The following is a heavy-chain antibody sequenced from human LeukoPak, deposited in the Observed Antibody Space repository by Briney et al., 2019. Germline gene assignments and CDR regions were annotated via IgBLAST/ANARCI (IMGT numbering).Heavy chain of an antibody. V-gene: IGHV3-30*04. CDR1: GFTFSSYA. J-gene: IGHJ3*02. D-gene: IGHD3-16*02. Sequence: HPGRSLRVSCAASGFTFSSYAMHWARQAPGKGLEWVAVIWYDGRNKFYADSLKGRFTISRDNSKNTLYLQMNSLRAEDTAVYYCARVNRGDAFDIWGQGTLVTVSS. CDR3: ARVNRGDAFDI. CDR2: IWYDGRNK.